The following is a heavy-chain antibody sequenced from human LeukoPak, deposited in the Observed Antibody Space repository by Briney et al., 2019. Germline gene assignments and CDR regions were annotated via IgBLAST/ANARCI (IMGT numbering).Heavy chain of an antibody. J-gene: IGHJ5*02. D-gene: IGHD2-15*01. CDR2: IYYSGST. Sequence: PSETLSLTCTVSGGSISSYYWSWLRQPPGKGLEWIGYIYYSGSTNYNPSLKSRVTISVDTSKNQFSLKLSSVTAADTDVYYCARSPSRYCSGGRCPNWFDPWGQGTLVTVSS. CDR1: GGSISSYY. CDR3: ARSPSRYCSGGRCPNWFDP. V-gene: IGHV4-59*01.